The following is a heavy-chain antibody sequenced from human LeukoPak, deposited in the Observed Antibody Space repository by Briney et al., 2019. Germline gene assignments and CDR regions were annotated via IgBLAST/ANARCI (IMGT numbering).Heavy chain of an antibody. CDR1: GGSVSSGSYY. CDR3: ARGRGYCSGGSCYTGVFDY. V-gene: IGHV4-39*07. J-gene: IGHJ4*02. CDR2: INHSGST. Sequence: SETLSLTCTVSGGSVSSGSYYWSWIRQPPGKGLEWIGEINHSGSTNYNPSLKSRVTISVDTSKNQFSLKLSSVTAADTAVYYCARGRGYCSGGSCYTGVFDYWGQGTLVTVSS. D-gene: IGHD2-15*01.